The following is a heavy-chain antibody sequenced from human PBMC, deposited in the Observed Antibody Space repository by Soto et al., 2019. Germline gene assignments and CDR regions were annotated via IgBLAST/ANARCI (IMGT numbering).Heavy chain of an antibody. CDR2: IDGSGTTK. CDR1: GFTFNDFE. CDR3: ARGFGRFNY. D-gene: IGHD3-10*01. Sequence: EVQLLESGGGLVQPGGSLRLSCGVSGFTFNDFEMNWVRQAPGKGLEWLAYIDGSGTTKKYADSVRGRFTISRDNPNNSLFRQMSSLSAADTAIYYCARGFGRFNYWGQGTLLSVYS. J-gene: IGHJ4*02. V-gene: IGHV3-48*03.